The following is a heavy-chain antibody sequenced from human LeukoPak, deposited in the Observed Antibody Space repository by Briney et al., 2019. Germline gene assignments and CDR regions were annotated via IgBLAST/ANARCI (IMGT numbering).Heavy chain of an antibody. CDR3: ARCPDGRDGYNDFDY. D-gene: IGHD5-24*01. CDR1: GFTFSSYA. V-gene: IGHV3-33*08. J-gene: IGHJ4*02. CDR2: IWYDGSNK. Sequence: GGSLRLSCAASGFTFSSYAMSWVRQAPGKGLEWVAIIWYDGSNKYYEDSVKGRFTISRDNSKNTLYLQMNSLRAEDTAVYYCARCPDGRDGYNDFDYWGQGTLVTVSS.